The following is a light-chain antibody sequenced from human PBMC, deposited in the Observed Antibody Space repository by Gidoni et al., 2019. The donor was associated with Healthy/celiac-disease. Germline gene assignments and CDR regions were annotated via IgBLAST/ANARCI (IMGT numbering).Light chain of an antibody. CDR2: DVS. CDR1: SSDVGGSNY. J-gene: IGLJ2*01. CDR3: CSYAGSYAVV. Sequence: QSALTQPRSVSGSPGQSVTISCTGTSSDVGGSNYVSWYQQHPGKAPQLMIYDVSKRPSGVPDRFSGPKSGNTASLTISGLQAEDEADYYCCSYAGSYAVVFGGGTKLTVL. V-gene: IGLV2-11*01.